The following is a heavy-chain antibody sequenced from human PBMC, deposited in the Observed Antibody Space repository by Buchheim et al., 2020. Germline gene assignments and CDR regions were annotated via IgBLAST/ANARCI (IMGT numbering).Heavy chain of an antibody. Sequence: VQLVESGGGLVQPGGSLRLSCAASGFSFSDYYMSWIRQAPGKGLEWVSYIGSRGYTTYYADSVKGPFTISRDNAQNSLYLQMNSLRVEDTAVYYCARLSSGYGYYYFDYWGQGTL. CDR3: ARLSSGYGYYYFDY. CDR2: IGSRGYTT. D-gene: IGHD5-12*01. J-gene: IGHJ4*02. CDR1: GFSFSDYY. V-gene: IGHV3-11*01.